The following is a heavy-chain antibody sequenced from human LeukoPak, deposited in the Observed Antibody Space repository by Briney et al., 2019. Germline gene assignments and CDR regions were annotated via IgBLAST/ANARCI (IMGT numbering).Heavy chain of an antibody. J-gene: IGHJ6*02. V-gene: IGHV4-4*07. CDR2: IYISGST. CDR1: GSSISNYY. CDR3: ARPRLPLGMDV. Sequence: SETLSLTCTVSGSSISNYYWSWIRQPAGKGLEWIGRIYISGSTNYNPSLKSRVSMSVDTSKNQFSLKLSSVTAADTAVYYCARPRLPLGMDVWGQGTTVTVSS. D-gene: IGHD5-18*01.